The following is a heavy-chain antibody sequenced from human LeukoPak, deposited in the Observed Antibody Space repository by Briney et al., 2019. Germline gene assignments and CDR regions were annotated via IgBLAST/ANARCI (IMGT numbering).Heavy chain of an antibody. V-gene: IGHV3-49*03. D-gene: IGHD6-19*01. Sequence: GGSLRLSCTAYGFTFGDYAMSWFRQAPGKGLEWVGFIRSKAYGGTTEYAASVKGRFTISRDDSKSIAYLQMNSLKTEDTDVYYCTRVQGQWLPPDYYYYGMDVWGQGTTVTDSS. CDR2: IRSKAYGGTT. CDR1: GFTFGDYA. J-gene: IGHJ6*02. CDR3: TRVQGQWLPPDYYYYGMDV.